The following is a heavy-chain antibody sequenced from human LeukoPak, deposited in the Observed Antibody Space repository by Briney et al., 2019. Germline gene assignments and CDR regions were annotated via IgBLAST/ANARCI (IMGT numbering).Heavy chain of an antibody. CDR1: GFTFSSYA. CDR2: ISSNGGST. CDR3: AGTTENYYYYMDV. J-gene: IGHJ6*03. D-gene: IGHD1-14*01. V-gene: IGHV3-64*01. Sequence: GGSLRLSCAASGFTFSSYAMHWVRQAPGKGLEYVSAISSNGGSTYYANSVKGRFTISRDNSKNTLYLQMGSLRAEDMAVYYCAGTTENYYYYMDVWGKGTTVTVSS.